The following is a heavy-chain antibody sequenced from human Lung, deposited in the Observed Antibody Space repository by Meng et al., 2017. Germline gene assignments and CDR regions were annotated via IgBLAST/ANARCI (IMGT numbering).Heavy chain of an antibody. CDR2: INHSGST. CDR3: ARGPTTMAHDFDY. Sequence: VEVQHGGARILKRSETLSPPWFVSGGSFSHYYCGWIRQPPVKGLEWIGEINHSGSTNYNPSLESRATISVDTSQNNLSLKLSSVTAADSAVYYCARGPTTMAHDFDYWGQGTLVTVSS. V-gene: IGHV4-34*01. CDR1: GGSFSHYY. D-gene: IGHD4-11*01. J-gene: IGHJ4*02.